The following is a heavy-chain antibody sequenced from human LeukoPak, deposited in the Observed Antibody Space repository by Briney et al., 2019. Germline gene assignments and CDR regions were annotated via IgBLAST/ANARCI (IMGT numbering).Heavy chain of an antibody. Sequence: GGSLRLSCAASGFTFSSYAMHWVRQAPGKGLEWVAVISYDGSNKYYADSVKGRFTISRDNSKNTLYLQMNSLRAEDTAVYYCASTKEWPRGYWGQGTLATVSS. CDR2: ISYDGSNK. V-gene: IGHV3-30-3*01. CDR1: GFTFSSYA. J-gene: IGHJ4*02. D-gene: IGHD3-3*01. CDR3: ASTKEWPRGY.